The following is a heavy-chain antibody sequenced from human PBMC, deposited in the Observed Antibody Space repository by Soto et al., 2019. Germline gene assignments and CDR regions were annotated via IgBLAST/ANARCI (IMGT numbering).Heavy chain of an antibody. D-gene: IGHD3-22*01. J-gene: IGHJ3*02. CDR3: ARGSYYYDSSGYESGSAFDI. CDR2: IYYSGST. Sequence: QVQLQESGPGLVKPSQTLSLTCTVSGDSISSGGYYWNWIRQHPGKGLEWVGYIYYSGSTYYSPSLKSRVSISVDTSKPQFSLKLSSVTAADTAVYYCARGSYYYDSSGYESGSAFDIWGQVTLVTVSS. CDR1: GDSISSGGYY. V-gene: IGHV4-31*03.